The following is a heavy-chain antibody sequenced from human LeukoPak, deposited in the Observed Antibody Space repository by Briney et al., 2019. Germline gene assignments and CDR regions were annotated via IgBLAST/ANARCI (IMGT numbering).Heavy chain of an antibody. D-gene: IGHD2-15*01. CDR3: ARGYCSGGSCYLADS. V-gene: IGHV3-23*01. J-gene: IGHJ4*02. Sequence: GGSLRLSCAASGFTFSSYGMSWVRQAPGKGLEWVSAISGSGGSTYYADSVKGRFTISRDNSKNTLYLQMNSLRAEDTAVYYCARGYCSGGSCYLADSWGQGTLVTVSS. CDR1: GFTFSSYG. CDR2: ISGSGGST.